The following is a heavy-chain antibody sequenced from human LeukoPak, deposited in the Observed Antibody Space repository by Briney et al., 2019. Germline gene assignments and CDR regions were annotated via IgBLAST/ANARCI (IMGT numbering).Heavy chain of an antibody. V-gene: IGHV3-21*01. D-gene: IGHD4-17*01. CDR3: ARVGTTVTSVDY. CDR2: ISSSSSYI. CDR1: GFTFSSYS. J-gene: IGHJ4*02. Sequence: GGSLRLSCAASGFTFSSYSMNWVRQAPGKGLEWVSSISSSSSYIYYADSVKGRFTISRDNAKNSLSLQMNSLRAEDTAVYYCARVGTTVTSVDYWGQGTLVTVSS.